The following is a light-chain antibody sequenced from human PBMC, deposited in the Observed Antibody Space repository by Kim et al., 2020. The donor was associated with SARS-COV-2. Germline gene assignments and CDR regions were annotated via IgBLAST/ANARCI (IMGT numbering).Light chain of an antibody. CDR1: SGSVSTSYY. CDR2: STN. J-gene: IGLJ3*02. Sequence: GGTVTLTCGLSSGSVSTSYYPSWYQQTPGQAPRTLIYSTNTRSSGVPDRFSGSILGNKAALTITGAQADDESDYYCVLYMGSGLGVFGGGTKLTVL. V-gene: IGLV8-61*01. CDR3: VLYMGSGLGV.